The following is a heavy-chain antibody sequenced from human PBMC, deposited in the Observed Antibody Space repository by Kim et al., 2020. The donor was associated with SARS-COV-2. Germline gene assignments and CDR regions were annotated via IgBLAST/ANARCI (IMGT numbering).Heavy chain of an antibody. CDR3: ARGYYDSSGFHANGYYYYGMDV. D-gene: IGHD3-22*01. CDR2: INTNTGNP. Sequence: ASVKVSCKASGYTFTSYAMNWVRQAPGQGLEWMGWINTNTGNPTYAQGFTGRFVFSLDTSVSTAYLQISSLKAEDTAVYYCARGYYDSSGFHANGYYYYGMDVWGQGTTVTVSS. CDR1: GYTFTSYA. V-gene: IGHV7-4-1*02. J-gene: IGHJ6*02.